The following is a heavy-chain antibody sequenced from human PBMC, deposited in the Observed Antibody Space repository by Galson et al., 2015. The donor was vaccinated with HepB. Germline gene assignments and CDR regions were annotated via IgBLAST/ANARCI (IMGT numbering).Heavy chain of an antibody. J-gene: IGHJ3*02. D-gene: IGHD2-2*03. CDR1: GFSLSTSRMR. CDR3: ARIGYCSSTSCSGAFDI. V-gene: IGHV2-70*04. CDR2: IDWDDDK. Sequence: PALVKPTQTLTLTCTFSGFSLSTSRMRVSWIRQPPGKALEWLARIDWDDDKFYSTSLKTRLTISKDTSKNQVVLTMTNMDPVDTATYYCARIGYCSSTSCSGAFDIWGQGTMVTVSS.